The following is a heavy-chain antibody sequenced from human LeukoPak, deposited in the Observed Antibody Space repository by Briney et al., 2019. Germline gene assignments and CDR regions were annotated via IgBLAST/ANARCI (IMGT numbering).Heavy chain of an antibody. V-gene: IGHV1-18*01. J-gene: IGHJ4*02. CDR3: ARGSGSLDD. CDR2: ISAYNGNT. D-gene: IGHD3-10*01. Sequence: ASVKVSCKASGYTFTSYGISWVRQAPGQGLEWMGWISAYNGNTNYAQKFQGRVTMTRNTSISTAYMELSSLRSEDTAVYYCARGSGSLDDWGQGTLVTVSS. CDR1: GYTFTSYG.